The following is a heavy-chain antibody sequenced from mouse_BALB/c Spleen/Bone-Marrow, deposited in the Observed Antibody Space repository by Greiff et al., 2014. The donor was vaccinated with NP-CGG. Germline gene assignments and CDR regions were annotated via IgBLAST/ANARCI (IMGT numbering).Heavy chain of an antibody. Sequence: EVKLVESGAELAKPGASVKLSCTASGFNIKDTYMHWVKQRPERGLEWIGRIDPANGNTKYDPKFQGKATITADTSSNTAYLQLSSLTSEDTAVYYCARLDSFAYWGQGTLVTVSA. CDR1: GFNIKDTY. CDR2: IDPANGNT. CDR3: ARLDSFAY. V-gene: IGHV14-3*02. J-gene: IGHJ3*01.